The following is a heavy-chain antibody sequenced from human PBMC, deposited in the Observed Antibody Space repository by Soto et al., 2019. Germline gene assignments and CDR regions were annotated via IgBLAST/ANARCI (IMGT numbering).Heavy chain of an antibody. D-gene: IGHD6-13*01. V-gene: IGHV1-8*01. CDR1: GYTFTSYD. CDR2: MNPNSGNT. CDR3: ARVIGPYSSSWYLRYYCYYGMDV. J-gene: IGHJ6*02. Sequence: ASVKVSCKASGYTFTSYDINWVRQATGQGLEWMGWMNPNSGNTGYAQKFQGRVTMTRNTSISTAYMELSSLRSEDTAVYYCARVIGPYSSSWYLRYYCYYGMDVWGQGTTVTVSS.